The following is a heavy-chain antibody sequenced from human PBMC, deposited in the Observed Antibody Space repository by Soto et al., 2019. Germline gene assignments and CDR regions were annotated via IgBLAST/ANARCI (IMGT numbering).Heavy chain of an antibody. J-gene: IGHJ4*02. CDR2: INPYNGNT. Sequence: QVQLVQSGGEVKRPGASVKVSCKASGYPFTSYGISWVRQAPGQGLEWMGWINPYNGNTKYAQKFQGRVTMTTDTSTTTAYMDLRSLSHDDTAVYYCAIKLASVHDYWGQGSLVTVSS. CDR3: AIKLASVHDY. CDR1: GYPFTSYG. D-gene: IGHD1-1*01. V-gene: IGHV1-18*04.